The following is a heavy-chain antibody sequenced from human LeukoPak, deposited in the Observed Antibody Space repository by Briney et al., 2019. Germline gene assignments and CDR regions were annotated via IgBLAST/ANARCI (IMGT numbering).Heavy chain of an antibody. CDR1: GYSFTNYW. V-gene: IGHV5-51*01. J-gene: IGHJ3*01. Sequence: GESLKISCKGSGYSFTNYWIGWVRPMPGKGLEWMGIIYPIDSDTRYSPSFRGQVTFSADKSISTAYLQWSSLKASDTAMYYCARPSAYGEDAFDVWGQGTMVTVSS. D-gene: IGHD2-21*01. CDR3: ARPSAYGEDAFDV. CDR2: IYPIDSDT.